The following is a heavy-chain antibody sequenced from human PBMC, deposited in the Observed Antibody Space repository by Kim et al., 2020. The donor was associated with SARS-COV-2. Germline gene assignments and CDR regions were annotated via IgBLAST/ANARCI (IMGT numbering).Heavy chain of an antibody. Sequence: GGSLRLSCAASGFTFSNYAMHWVRQAPGKGLEWVAVIWDNGSKKYYGDSVKGRFTISRDNSKNTLYLQMNSLRAEDRAVYYCARYKQHLPYYYYHYGMDV. J-gene: IGHJ6*01. CDR1: GFTFSNYA. CDR3: ARYKQHLPYYYYHYGMDV. D-gene: IGHD6-13*01. V-gene: IGHV3-33*01. CDR2: IWDNGSKK.